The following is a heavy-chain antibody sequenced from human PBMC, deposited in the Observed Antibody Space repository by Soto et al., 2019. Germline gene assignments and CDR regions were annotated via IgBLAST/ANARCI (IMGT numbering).Heavy chain of an antibody. D-gene: IGHD2-15*01. V-gene: IGHV1-69*13. CDR2: IIPIFGTA. J-gene: IGHJ4*02. Sequence: SVKVSCKASGYIFTSYVMEWVRQAPGQGLEWMGGIIPIFGTANYAQKFQGRVTITADESTSTAYMELSSLRSEDTAVYYCARESRYCSGGSCYFLPGIDYWGQGTLVTVSS. CDR1: GYIFTSYV. CDR3: ARESRYCSGGSCYFLPGIDY.